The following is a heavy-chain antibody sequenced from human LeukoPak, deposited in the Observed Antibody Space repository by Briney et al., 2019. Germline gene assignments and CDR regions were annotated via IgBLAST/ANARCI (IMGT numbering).Heavy chain of an antibody. D-gene: IGHD3-16*01. CDR1: GYTLTSYA. Sequence: GASVKVSCKASGYTLTSYAMHWVRQAPGQRLEWMGWVNAGNGNTKYSQKFQGRVTITRDTSASTAYMELSSLRSEDTAVYYCASPTDGGAFDYWGQGTLVTVSS. J-gene: IGHJ4*02. CDR2: VNAGNGNT. V-gene: IGHV1-3*01. CDR3: ASPTDGGAFDY.